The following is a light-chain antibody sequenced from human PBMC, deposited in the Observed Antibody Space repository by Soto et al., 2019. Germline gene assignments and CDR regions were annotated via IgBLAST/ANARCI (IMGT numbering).Light chain of an antibody. CDR2: EVT. V-gene: IGLV2-14*01. Sequence: SALTQPASVSGSPGQSITISCTGSSSDIGGYQHVSWYQLHPGKAPKLMIYEVTNRPPGVSSRFSGSKSGNTASLTISGLQAEDEADYYCSSYTVDVAPYVFGTGTKVTVL. J-gene: IGLJ1*01. CDR3: SSYTVDVAPYV. CDR1: SSDIGGYQH.